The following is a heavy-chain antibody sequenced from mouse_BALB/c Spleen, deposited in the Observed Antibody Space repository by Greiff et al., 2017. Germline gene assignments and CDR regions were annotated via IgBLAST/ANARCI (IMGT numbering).Heavy chain of an antibody. CDR3: ARDGGLPDY. Sequence: EVQLVESGGGLVQPGGSLKLSCAASGFTFSSYGMSWVRQTPDKRLELVATINSNGGSTYYPNSVKGRFSISRDNAKNTLYLQMSSLKSEDTAMYYCARDGGLPDYWGQGTTLTVSS. D-gene: IGHD2-1*01. CDR2: INSNGGST. CDR1: GFTFSSYG. V-gene: IGHV5-6-3*01. J-gene: IGHJ2*01.